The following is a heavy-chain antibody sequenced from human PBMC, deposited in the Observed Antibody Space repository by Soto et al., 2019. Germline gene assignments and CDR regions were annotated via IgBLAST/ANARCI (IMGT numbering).Heavy chain of an antibody. J-gene: IGHJ6*02. CDR3: ARDWDIVILSVPIPNYNYGMDV. Sequence: GGLRLSCEGSGFTFSAYAMNWVRQAPGKGLEWVSYISSRSDTLYYADSVKGRFTISRDNAKNSVYLQVNNLRDEDTAVYYCARDWDIVILSVPIPNYNYGMDVWGQGTTVTVSS. D-gene: IGHD2-15*01. CDR2: ISSRSDTL. CDR1: GFTFSAYA. V-gene: IGHV3-48*02.